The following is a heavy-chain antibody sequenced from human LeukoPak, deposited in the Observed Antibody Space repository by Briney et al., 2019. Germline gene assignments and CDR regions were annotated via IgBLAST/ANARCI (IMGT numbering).Heavy chain of an antibody. CDR1: GGSISSYY. D-gene: IGHD2-15*01. V-gene: IGHV4-59*01. J-gene: IGHJ5*02. CDR2: IYYSGST. Sequence: PSETLSLTCTVSGGSISSYYWSWIRQPPGKGLECIGYIYYSGSTKYNPSLKSRVTISLDTSKNQFSLKLSSVTAADTAVYYCARVNVVVVAATVNNWFDPWGQGTLVTVSS. CDR3: ARVNVVVVAATVNNWFDP.